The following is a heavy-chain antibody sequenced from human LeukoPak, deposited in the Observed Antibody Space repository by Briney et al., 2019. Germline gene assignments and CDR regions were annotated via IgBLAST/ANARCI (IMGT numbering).Heavy chain of an antibody. V-gene: IGHV3-21*05. CDR1: GFTFSSYE. CDR3: ARCKNDYGDYVFDY. J-gene: IGHJ4*02. CDR2: ISSSSNYI. D-gene: IGHD4-17*01. Sequence: PGGSLRLSCAASGFTFSSYEMNWVRQAPGKGLEWVSYISSSSNYIYYADSVKGRFTISRDNAKNSLYLQMNSLRVEDTAVYYCARCKNDYGDYVFDYWGQGTLVTVSS.